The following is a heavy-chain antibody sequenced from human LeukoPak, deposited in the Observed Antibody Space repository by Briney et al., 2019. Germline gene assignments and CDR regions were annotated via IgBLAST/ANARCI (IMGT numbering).Heavy chain of an antibody. CDR3: ARGTNDYGDYVGVVIDY. D-gene: IGHD4-17*01. Sequence: SETLSLTCAVYGGSFSGYYWSWIRQPPEKGLEWIGEINHSGSTNYNPSLKSRVTISVDTSKNQFSLKLSSVTAADTAVYYCARGTNDYGDYVGVVIDYWGQGTLVTVSS. V-gene: IGHV4-34*01. CDR1: GGSFSGYY. CDR2: INHSGST. J-gene: IGHJ4*02.